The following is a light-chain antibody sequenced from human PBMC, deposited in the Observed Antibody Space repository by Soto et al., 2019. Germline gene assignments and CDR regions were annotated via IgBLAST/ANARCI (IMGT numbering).Light chain of an antibody. J-gene: IGLJ3*02. V-gene: IGLV2-14*03. Sequence: QSVLTQPASVSGSPGQSITISCTGTSSDVGGYNYVSWYQQHPGKAPKLMLYDVGSRPSGVSNRFSGSKSGNTASLTISGRQAEDEADYYCCSYTSSTTWVFGGGTKLTVL. CDR3: CSYTSSTTWV. CDR2: DVG. CDR1: SSDVGGYNY.